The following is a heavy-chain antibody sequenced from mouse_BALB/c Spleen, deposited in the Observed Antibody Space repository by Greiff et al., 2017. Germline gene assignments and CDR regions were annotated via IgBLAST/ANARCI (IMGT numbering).Heavy chain of an antibody. CDR3: VRGTTATTFYFDY. CDR2: IWTGGGT. Sequence: VKLMESGPGLVAPSQSLSITCTVSGFSLTSYDISWIRQPPGKGLEWLGVIWTGGGTNYNSAFMSRLSISKDNSKSQVFLKMNSLQTDDTAIYYCVRGTTATTFYFDYWGQGTTLTVSS. D-gene: IGHD1-2*01. CDR1: GFSLTSYD. J-gene: IGHJ2*01. V-gene: IGHV2-9-2*01.